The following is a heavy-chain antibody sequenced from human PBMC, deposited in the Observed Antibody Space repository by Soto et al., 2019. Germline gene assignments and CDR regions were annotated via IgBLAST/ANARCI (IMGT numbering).Heavy chain of an antibody. CDR3: ARGGLNVFWSGYYTSEYYYYYGMDV. D-gene: IGHD3-3*01. J-gene: IGHJ6*01. CDR2: ISAYNGNT. V-gene: IGHV1-18*01. CDR1: GYTFTSYG. Sequence: ASVKVSCKASGYTFTSYGISWVRQAPGQGLEWMGWISAYNGNTNYAQKLQGRVTMTTDTSTSTAYMELRSLRSDDTAVYYCARGGLNVFWSGYYTSEYYYYYGMDVWGQGTTVTVSS.